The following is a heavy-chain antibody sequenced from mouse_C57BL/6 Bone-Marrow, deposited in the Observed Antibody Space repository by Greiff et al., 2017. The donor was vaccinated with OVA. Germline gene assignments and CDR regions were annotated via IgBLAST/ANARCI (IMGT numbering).Heavy chain of an antibody. CDR1: GFTFSSYA. J-gene: IGHJ2*01. Sequence: EVQLQQSGGGLVKPGGSLKLSCAASGFTFSSYAMSWVRQTPEKRLEWVATISDGGSYTYYPDNVKGRFTISRDNAKNNLYLQMSHLKSEDTAMYYCAREGITPYWGQGTTLTVSS. D-gene: IGHD1-1*01. CDR2: ISDGGSYT. V-gene: IGHV5-4*01. CDR3: AREGITPY.